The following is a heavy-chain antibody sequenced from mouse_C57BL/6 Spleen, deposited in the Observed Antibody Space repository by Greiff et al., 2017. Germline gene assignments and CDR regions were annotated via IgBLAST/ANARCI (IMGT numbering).Heavy chain of an antibody. V-gene: IGHV1-9*01. CDR2: ILPGSGST. Sequence: QVQLQQSGAELMKPGASVKLSCKATGYTFTGYWIEWVKQRPGHGLEWIGEILPGSGSTNHNEKFKGKATFTADTSSNTAYMQLSSLTTEDSAIYYCARCRNYFDYWGQGTTLTVSS. J-gene: IGHJ2*01. CDR3: ARCRNYFDY. CDR1: GYTFTGYW.